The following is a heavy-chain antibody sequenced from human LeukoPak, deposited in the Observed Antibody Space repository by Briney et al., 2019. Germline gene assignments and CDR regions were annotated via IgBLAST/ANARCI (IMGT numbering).Heavy chain of an antibody. CDR1: GGSISSGFYY. CDR3: ARAFYPGYYSYMAV. Sequence: PSQTLSLTCTVSGGSISSGFYYWSWIRQPAGKGLEWIGRIYTSGSTNYNPSLKSRVTISVDTSKNQFSLKLSSVTAADTAVYYCARAFYPGYYSYMAVWGKGTTVTVSS. D-gene: IGHD3-3*02. V-gene: IGHV4-61*02. J-gene: IGHJ6*03. CDR2: IYTSGST.